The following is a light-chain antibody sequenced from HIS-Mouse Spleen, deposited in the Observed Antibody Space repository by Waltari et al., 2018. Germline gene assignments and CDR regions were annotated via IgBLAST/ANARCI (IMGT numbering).Light chain of an antibody. J-gene: IGLJ1*01. Sequence: SYELTQPPSVSVSPGQTARITCSGDALPKQYADWYQQKPGQAPVLVIYKDSERPSGIPERFSGSSSGKTVTLTISGVQAEDEADYYCQSADSSGTYPYVFGTGTKVTVL. V-gene: IGLV3-25*03. CDR1: ALPKQY. CDR2: KDS. CDR3: QSADSSGTYPYV.